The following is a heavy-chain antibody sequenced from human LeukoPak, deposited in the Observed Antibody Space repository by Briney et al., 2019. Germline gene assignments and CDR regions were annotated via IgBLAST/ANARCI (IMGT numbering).Heavy chain of an antibody. CDR1: GGSIGSYY. CDR3: ARVTGYMIEDYFDY. V-gene: IGHV4-59*01. D-gene: IGHD3-22*01. Sequence: SETLSLTCTVSGGSIGSYYWSWIRQPPGKGLEWIGYIYYSGSTNYNPSLKSRVTISVDTSKNQFSLRLSSVTAADTAVYYCARVTGYMIEDYFDYWGQGTLVTVSS. J-gene: IGHJ4*02. CDR2: IYYSGST.